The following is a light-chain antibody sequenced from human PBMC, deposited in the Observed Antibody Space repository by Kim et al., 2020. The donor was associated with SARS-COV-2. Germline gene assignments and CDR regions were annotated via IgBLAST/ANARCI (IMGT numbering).Light chain of an antibody. J-gene: IGLJ3*02. Sequence: GQRVTISCSGSSSNSGSNYVSWNQHLPGTAPKLLIYTDNQRPSGVPDRFSGSKSGTSASLAISGLQSEDEADYYCAAWDDGLRGRMFGGGTKVTVL. CDR1: SSNSGSNY. CDR2: TDN. V-gene: IGLV1-44*01. CDR3: AAWDDGLRGRM.